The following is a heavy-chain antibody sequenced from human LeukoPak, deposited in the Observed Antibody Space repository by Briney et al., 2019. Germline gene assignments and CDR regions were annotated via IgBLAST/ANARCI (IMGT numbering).Heavy chain of an antibody. CDR3: VKKNDYYTSASFYVWWYFDL. CDR2: IYSGGST. Sequence: GGSLRLSCAASGFSVSTHYMSWVRQAPGKGLEWVSVIYSGGSTYYADSVKGRFTISRDNSQNTLYLQMDSLRPEDTALYYCVKKNDYYTSASFYVWWYFDLWGRGALVTVSS. V-gene: IGHV3-66*02. D-gene: IGHD3-22*01. J-gene: IGHJ2*01. CDR1: GFSVSTHY.